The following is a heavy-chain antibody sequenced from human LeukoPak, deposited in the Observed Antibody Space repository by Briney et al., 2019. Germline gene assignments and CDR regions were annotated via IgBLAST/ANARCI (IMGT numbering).Heavy chain of an antibody. Sequence: GGSLRLSCAASGFTFSSYGMHWVGQAPGKGLEGVAVISYDGSNKYYADSVKGRFTISRDNSKNTLYLQMNSLRAEDTAVYYCAKGRGVLTTANDYWGQGTLVTVSS. CDR3: AKGRGVLTTANDY. CDR2: ISYDGSNK. V-gene: IGHV3-30*18. CDR1: GFTFSSYG. J-gene: IGHJ4*02. D-gene: IGHD3-3*01.